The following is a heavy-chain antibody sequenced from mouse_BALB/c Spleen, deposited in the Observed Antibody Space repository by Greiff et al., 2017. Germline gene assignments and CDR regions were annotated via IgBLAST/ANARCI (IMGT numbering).Heavy chain of an antibody. V-gene: IGHV5-6-3*01. CDR2: INSNGGST. CDR1: GFTFSSYG. Sequence: EVMLVESGGGLVQPGGSLKLSCAASGFTFSSYGMSWVRQTPDKRLELVATINSNGGSTYYPDSVKGRFTISRDNAKNTLYLQMSSLKSEDTAMYDCARDHLYGSGGAMDYWGQGTSVTVSS. D-gene: IGHD2-1*01. CDR3: ARDHLYGSGGAMDY. J-gene: IGHJ4*01.